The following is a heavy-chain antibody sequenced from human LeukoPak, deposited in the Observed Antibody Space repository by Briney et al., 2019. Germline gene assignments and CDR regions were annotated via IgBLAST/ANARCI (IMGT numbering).Heavy chain of an antibody. J-gene: IGHJ6*02. CDR1: GFTFSSYW. Sequence: GGSLRLSCAASGFTFSSYWMHWVRQAPGKGLVWVSRINSDGSSTSYADSVKGRFTISRDNSKNTLYLQMNSLRAEDTAVYYCAKSYADFGHYYYGIDVWGQGTTVTVSS. D-gene: IGHD4-17*01. CDR3: AKSYADFGHYYYGIDV. V-gene: IGHV3-74*01. CDR2: INSDGSST.